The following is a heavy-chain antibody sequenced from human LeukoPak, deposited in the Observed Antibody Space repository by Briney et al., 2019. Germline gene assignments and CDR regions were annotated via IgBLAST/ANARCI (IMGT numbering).Heavy chain of an antibody. CDR1: GFTFSSYC. CDR3: ARGGIYEVFDY. Sequence: GGSLRLSCAASGFTFSSYCMNWVRQAPGKGLEWVSRINNDGTSTIYADSVKGRFTISRDNAENTLYVQMNSLRAEDTAVYCCARGGIYEVFDYWGQGTLVTVSS. V-gene: IGHV3-74*01. CDR2: INNDGTST. D-gene: IGHD5-12*01. J-gene: IGHJ4*02.